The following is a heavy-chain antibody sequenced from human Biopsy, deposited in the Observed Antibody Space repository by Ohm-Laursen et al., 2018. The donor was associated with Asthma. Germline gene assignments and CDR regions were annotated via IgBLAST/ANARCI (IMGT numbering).Heavy chain of an antibody. Sequence: SLRLSCAASGFAVSRDHMFWVRQAPGKGLEWVSVIYSGGTSHTADSVRGRFTISRDYSKNTLYLQIHSLRAEDTAVYYCAKDGRGGTPDNWFDPWGQGTLVTVSS. D-gene: IGHD1-7*01. CDR2: IYSGGTS. V-gene: IGHV3-53*01. J-gene: IGHJ5*02. CDR3: AKDGRGGTPDNWFDP. CDR1: GFAVSRDH.